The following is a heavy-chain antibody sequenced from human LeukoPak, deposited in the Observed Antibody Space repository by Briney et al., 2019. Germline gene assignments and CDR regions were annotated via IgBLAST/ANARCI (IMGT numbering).Heavy chain of an antibody. Sequence: SETLSLTCAVSGDSVTSGGYFWTWIRQHPGKGLEWIGSISNSGTTSYNPSLKSRVSISLDTSNNHFSLRLGSVTAADTAVYFCARDLHYYVAMDVWGQGTTVTVSS. V-gene: IGHV4-31*11. CDR1: GDSVTSGGYF. J-gene: IGHJ6*02. CDR2: ISNSGTT. D-gene: IGHD3-10*02. CDR3: ARDLHYYVAMDV.